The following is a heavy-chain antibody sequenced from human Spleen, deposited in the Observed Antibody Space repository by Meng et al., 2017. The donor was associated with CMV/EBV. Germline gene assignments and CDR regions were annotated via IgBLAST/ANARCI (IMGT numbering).Heavy chain of an antibody. D-gene: IGHD3-10*01. Sequence: GESLKISCAASGFTFSNYEMNWVRQAPGKGLEWISYISGTGNIIYYADSVKGRFTISRDNTKSSLYLQMTSLGAEDTALYYCARDPRNYGTDNYRRDYFDYWGQGTLVTVSS. CDR1: GFTFSNYE. V-gene: IGHV3-48*03. CDR3: ARDPRNYGTDNYRRDYFDY. J-gene: IGHJ4*02. CDR2: ISGTGNII.